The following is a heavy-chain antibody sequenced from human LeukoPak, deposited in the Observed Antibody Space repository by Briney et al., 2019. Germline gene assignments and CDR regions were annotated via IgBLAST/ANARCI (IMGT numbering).Heavy chain of an antibody. V-gene: IGHV4-61*02. CDR2: IYTSGDT. CDR3: TSTPAYYNFYYMDV. CDR1: GGTMTTNSWY. Sequence: SETLSLTCTVSGGTMTTNSWYWTWIRQPAGRGLEWIGRIYTSGDTNYNPSLESRVTMSVDTSKNQFSLRLTSVTAADPAVYYCTSTPAYYNFYYMDVWRKGTTVIVSS. J-gene: IGHJ6*03.